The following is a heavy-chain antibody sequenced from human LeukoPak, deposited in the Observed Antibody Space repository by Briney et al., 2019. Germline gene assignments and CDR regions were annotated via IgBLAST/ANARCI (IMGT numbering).Heavy chain of an antibody. V-gene: IGHV3-23*01. CDR1: GFWFSNYG. CDR3: AKRDWPYYFDY. D-gene: IGHD3/OR15-3a*01. CDR2: ISVNGDDA. J-gene: IGHJ4*02. Sequence: PGGSLRLSCEASGFWFSNYGINWVRQAPGKGLEWVSVISVNGDDAFYADSVKGRFRISRDNSKHTVYLQMNSLRAHDTAVYYCAKRDWPYYFDYWGQGTLVAVSS.